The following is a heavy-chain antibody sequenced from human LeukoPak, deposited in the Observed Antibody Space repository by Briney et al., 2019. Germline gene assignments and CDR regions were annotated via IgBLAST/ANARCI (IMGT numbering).Heavy chain of an antibody. CDR2: ITAGNGNT. J-gene: IGHJ3*02. Sequence: GASVKVSCKASGYNFRRYGIGWVRQAPRQGLEWMGWITAGNGNTNYAQKVQGRVTMTTDTSTSTAYMELRSLRSDDTAVYFCARDLARGYSYGYNAFDMWGQGTMVTVSS. CDR1: GYNFRRYG. D-gene: IGHD5-18*01. CDR3: ARDLARGYSYGYNAFDM. V-gene: IGHV1-18*01.